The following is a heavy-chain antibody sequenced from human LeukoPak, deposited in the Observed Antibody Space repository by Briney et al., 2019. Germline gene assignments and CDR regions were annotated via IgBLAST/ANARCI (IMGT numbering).Heavy chain of an antibody. CDR3: ATEGSTSYYYYYGMDV. CDR1: GYTFTSYA. Sequence: VASVKVSCKASGYTFTSYAMHWVRQAPGQRLEWMGWINAGNGNTKYSQKFQGRVTITRDTSASTAYMELSSLRSEDTAVYYCATEGSTSYYYYYGMDVWGQGTTVTVSS. CDR2: INAGNGNT. J-gene: IGHJ6*02. V-gene: IGHV1-3*01.